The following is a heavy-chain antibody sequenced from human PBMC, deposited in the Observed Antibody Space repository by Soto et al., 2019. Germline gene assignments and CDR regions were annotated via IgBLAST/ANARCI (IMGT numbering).Heavy chain of an antibody. D-gene: IGHD6-13*01. V-gene: IGHV1-69*13. J-gene: IGHJ4*02. CDR2: IIPIFGTA. CDR1: GRTCSSYS. CDR3: ASAHSSSWYHDNYFDY. Sequence: SAKLTCKASGRTCSSYSIRWVRQATRQGLEWMGGIIPIFGTANYAQKFQGRVTITADESTSTAYMELSSLRSEDTAVYYCASAHSSSWYHDNYFDYWGQATLVTLSS.